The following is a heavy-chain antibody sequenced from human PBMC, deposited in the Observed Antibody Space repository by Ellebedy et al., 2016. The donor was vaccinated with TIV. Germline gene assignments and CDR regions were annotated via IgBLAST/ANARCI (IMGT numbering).Heavy chain of an antibody. CDR2: ISHNGTT. CDR1: GGSFSDYY. CDR3: TNWFDP. J-gene: IGHJ5*02. V-gene: IGHV4-34*01. Sequence: SETLSLTXDVYGGSFSDYYWSWVRQSPGKGLEWIGEISHNGTTTYAPSLKSRVAISINTAKRNFSLRLRSVTAADTAIYYCTNWFDPWGQGTLVAVSS.